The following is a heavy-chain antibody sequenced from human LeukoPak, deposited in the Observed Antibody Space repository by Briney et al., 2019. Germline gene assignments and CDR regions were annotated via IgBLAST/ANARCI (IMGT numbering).Heavy chain of an antibody. V-gene: IGHV3-30-3*01. J-gene: IGHJ4*02. D-gene: IGHD6-19*01. Sequence: GRSLRLSCAASGFTFSSYAMHWVRQAPGKGLEWVAVISNDGGIKYYADSVKGRFTISRDNSKNTLYLPMNSLRVEDTAVYYCARANFIALAGYFDYWGQGTLVTVSS. CDR1: GFTFSSYA. CDR3: ARANFIALAGYFDY. CDR2: ISNDGGIK.